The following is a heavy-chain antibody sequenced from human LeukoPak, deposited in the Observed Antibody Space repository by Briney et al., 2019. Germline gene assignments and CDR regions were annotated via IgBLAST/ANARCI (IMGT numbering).Heavy chain of an antibody. V-gene: IGHV3-23*01. CDR1: GFTFSSYA. Sequence: GGSLRLSCAASGFTFSSYAMSWVRQAPGKRLEWVSGISGNGASTYYADSVKGRFTISRDNFKNTLYLQINSLRAEDTAVYYCAKDDIVIVQAASFWFDPWGQGTLVTVSS. CDR3: AKDDIVIVQAASFWFDP. D-gene: IGHD2-2*01. J-gene: IGHJ5*02. CDR2: ISGNGAST.